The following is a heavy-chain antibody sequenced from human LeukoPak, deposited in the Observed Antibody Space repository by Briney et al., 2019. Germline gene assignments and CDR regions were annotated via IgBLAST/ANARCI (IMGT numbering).Heavy chain of an antibody. J-gene: IGHJ4*02. V-gene: IGHV1-18*01. CDR1: GYTFTSYG. CDR2: ITAYNGNT. D-gene: IGHD6-13*01. Sequence: GASVKVSCKASGYTFTSYGITWVRQAPGQGLEWMGWITAYNGNTNYAQKLQGRVTMTTDTSTSTAYMELRSLRSDDTAVYYCARDGGLAAAGTKGWYFDYWGQGTLVTVSS. CDR3: ARDGGLAAAGTKGWYFDY.